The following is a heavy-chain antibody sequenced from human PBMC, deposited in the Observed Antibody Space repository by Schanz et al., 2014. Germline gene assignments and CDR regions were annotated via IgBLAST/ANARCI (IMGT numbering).Heavy chain of an antibody. CDR2: ISVYTGNT. D-gene: IGHD3-9*01. Sequence: QVQLVQSGAEVKKPGASVRVSCKASGYTFTTYAMSWVRQAPGQGLEWVGWISVYTGNTKYGQKVQGRVTMTADTSTNTAYMELRSLRSDDTAVYYCAKAEYDILTDSYSRLDPWGQGTLDTGSA. V-gene: IGHV1-18*01. J-gene: IGHJ5*02. CDR1: GYTFTTYA. CDR3: AKAEYDILTDSYSRLDP.